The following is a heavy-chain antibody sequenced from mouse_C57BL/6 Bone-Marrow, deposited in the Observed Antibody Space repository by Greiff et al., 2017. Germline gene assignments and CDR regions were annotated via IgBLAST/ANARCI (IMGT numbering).Heavy chain of an antibody. D-gene: IGHD2-4*01. CDR3: ARDDYDSWFAY. CDR2: SRNKANDYTT. J-gene: IGHJ3*01. V-gene: IGHV7-1*01. Sequence: EVKVVESGGGLVQSGRSLRLSCATSGFTFSDFYMEWVRQAPGKGLEWIAASRNKANDYTTEYSASVKGRFIVSRDTSQSILYLQMNALRAEDTAIYYCARDDYDSWFAYWGQGTLVTVSA. CDR1: GFTFSDFY.